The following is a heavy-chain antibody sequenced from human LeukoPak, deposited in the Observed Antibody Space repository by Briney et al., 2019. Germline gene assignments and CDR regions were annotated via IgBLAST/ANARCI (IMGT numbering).Heavy chain of an antibody. CDR3: ARALGYYYYDSSGSSKGAFDI. Sequence: ASVTVSCKASGYTFTSYYMHWVRQAPGQGLEWMGLINPSGGSTSYAQKFQGRVTMTRDTSTSTVYMELSSLRSEDTAVYYCARALGYYYYDSSGSSKGAFDIWGQGTMVTVSS. D-gene: IGHD3-22*01. V-gene: IGHV1-46*01. CDR1: GYTFTSYY. CDR2: INPSGGST. J-gene: IGHJ3*02.